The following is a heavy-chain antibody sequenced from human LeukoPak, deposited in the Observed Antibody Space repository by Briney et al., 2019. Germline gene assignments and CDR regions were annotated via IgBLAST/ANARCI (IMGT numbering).Heavy chain of an antibody. V-gene: IGHV3-7*01. CDR1: GFTFNNYW. Sequence: GVLRLSCAASGFTFNNYWMRRVGQAPGKGLEGVANIKQDGSEYYYEDSVKGRLTISRDNAKNQLYLQMNSLRAEDTAVYYCARKGGATTYGYYYYYMDVWGKGTTVTVSS. J-gene: IGHJ6*03. CDR3: ARKGGATTYGYYYYYMDV. D-gene: IGHD1-26*01. CDR2: IKQDGSEY.